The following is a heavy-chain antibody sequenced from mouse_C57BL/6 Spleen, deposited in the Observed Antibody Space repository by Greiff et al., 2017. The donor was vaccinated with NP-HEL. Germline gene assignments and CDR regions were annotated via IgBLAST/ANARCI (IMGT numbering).Heavy chain of an antibody. CDR1: GYTFTDYN. CDR2: INPNNGGT. J-gene: IGHJ4*01. D-gene: IGHD1-1*01. V-gene: IGHV1-18*01. CDR3: ARGSSSTLYAMDY. Sequence: EVQLQQSGPELVKPGASVKIPCKASGYTFTDYNMDWVKQSHGKSLEWIGDINPNNGGTIYNQKFKGQATLTVDKPSSTAYMELRSLTSEDTAVYYCARGSSSTLYAMDYWGQGTSVTVSS.